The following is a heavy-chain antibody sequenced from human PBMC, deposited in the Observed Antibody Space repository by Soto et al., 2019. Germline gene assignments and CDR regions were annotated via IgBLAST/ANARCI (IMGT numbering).Heavy chain of an antibody. CDR3: AKDWGQRYSSGWYRGYFQH. CDR1: GFTFSSYA. Sequence: EVQLLESGGGLVQPGGSLRLSCAASGFTFSSYAMSWVRQAPGKGLEWVSAISGSGGSTYYADSVKGRFTISRDNSKNPLYLQMNSRRAEDTAVYSCAKDWGQRYSSGWYRGYFQHWGQGTLVTVSS. J-gene: IGHJ1*01. CDR2: ISGSGGST. D-gene: IGHD6-13*01. V-gene: IGHV3-23*01.